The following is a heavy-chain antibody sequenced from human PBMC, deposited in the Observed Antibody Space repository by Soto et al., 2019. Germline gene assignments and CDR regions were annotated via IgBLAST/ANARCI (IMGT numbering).Heavy chain of an antibody. V-gene: IGHV4-59*08. D-gene: IGHD1-7*01. J-gene: IGHJ4*02. CDR2: IYYSGST. Sequence: PSETLSLTCTVSGCSISSYYWSWIWQPPGKGLEWIGYIYYSGSTNYNPSLKSRVTISVDTSKNQFSLKLSSVTAADTAVYYCARLSTWNWDFDYWGQETLVTVAS. CDR3: ARLSTWNWDFDY. CDR1: GCSISSYY.